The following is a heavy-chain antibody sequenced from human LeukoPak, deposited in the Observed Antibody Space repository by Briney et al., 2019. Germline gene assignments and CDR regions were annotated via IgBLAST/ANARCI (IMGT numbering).Heavy chain of an antibody. Sequence: GSSVKVSCKASGGTFSSYAISWVRQAPGQGLEWMGGIIPIFGTANYAQKFQGRVTITTDESTSTAYMELSSLRSEDTAVYYCARGGYSSSWPQGWYFDLWGRGTLVTVSS. CDR1: GGTFSSYA. J-gene: IGHJ2*01. D-gene: IGHD6-6*01. CDR2: IIPIFGTA. V-gene: IGHV1-69*05. CDR3: ARGGYSSSWPQGWYFDL.